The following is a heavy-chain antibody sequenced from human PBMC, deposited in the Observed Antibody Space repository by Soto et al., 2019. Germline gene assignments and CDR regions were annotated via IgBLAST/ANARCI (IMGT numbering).Heavy chain of an antibody. CDR1: GFTFSSYA. V-gene: IGHV3-30-3*01. J-gene: IGHJ6*02. D-gene: IGHD6-13*01. Sequence: QVQLVESGGGVVQPGRSLRLSCAASGFTFSSYAMHWVRQAPGKGLEWVTVISYDGSNIYYADSVKGRFSISRDNSKNTLYVHMNSLRPDDTAVYYCARGSAAGIYFYGMDVWGQGTTVTVSS. CDR2: ISYDGSNI. CDR3: ARGSAAGIYFYGMDV.